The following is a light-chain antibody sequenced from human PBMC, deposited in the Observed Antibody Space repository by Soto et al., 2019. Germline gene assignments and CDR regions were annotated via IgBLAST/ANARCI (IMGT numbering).Light chain of an antibody. J-gene: IGKJ1*01. Sequence: DIQMTQSPSSLSASVGDRVTITCRASQSIRTYLNWYQQKPGKAPNLLIYTVSNLQSGVSSRFTGSGSGTDLTLTISSLQPEDFGTYFCQQSYSTPWTFAQGTKVEIK. CDR3: QQSYSTPWT. CDR1: QSIRTY. V-gene: IGKV1-39*01. CDR2: TVS.